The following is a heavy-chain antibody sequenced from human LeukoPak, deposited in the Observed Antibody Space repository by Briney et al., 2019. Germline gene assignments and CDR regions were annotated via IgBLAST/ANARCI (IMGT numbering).Heavy chain of an antibody. Sequence: KPGGSLRLSCAASGFTFNTYSMNWVRQAPGKGLEWVSSISSSSSYIDYADSGKGRFTISRDNARNSLYLQMNSLRVEDTAVYYCARGGSGTYFLDSWGRGTLVTVSS. D-gene: IGHD1-26*01. V-gene: IGHV3-21*01. J-gene: IGHJ4*02. CDR1: GFTFNTYS. CDR3: ARGGSGTYFLDS. CDR2: ISSSSSYI.